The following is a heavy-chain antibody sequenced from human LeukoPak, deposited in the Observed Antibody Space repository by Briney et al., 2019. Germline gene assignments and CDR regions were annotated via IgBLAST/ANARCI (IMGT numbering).Heavy chain of an antibody. Sequence: GGSLRLSCAASGFTASSNYMSWVRQAPGKGQEWISIIYSRDNTDYADSVKGRFIISRDNSKNTVYLQMNSLRADDTAVYYCARDRAYGDYAAWGQGTLVTVSS. CDR3: ARDRAYGDYAA. CDR1: GFTASSNY. D-gene: IGHD4-17*01. V-gene: IGHV3-53*01. CDR2: IYSRDNT. J-gene: IGHJ5*02.